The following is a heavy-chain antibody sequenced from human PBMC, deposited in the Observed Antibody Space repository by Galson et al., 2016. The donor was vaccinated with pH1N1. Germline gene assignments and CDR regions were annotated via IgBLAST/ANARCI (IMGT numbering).Heavy chain of an antibody. CDR1: GYSFTRYW. V-gene: IGHV5-51*03. Sequence: QSGAEVKKPGESLKISCKGSGYSFTRYWIGWVRQMPGKGLEWMGIIYPGDSDTRYSPSFQGQVTISADKSISTAYLQWSSLKASDTAMYYCASGGYCSGGSCYSAAFDIWGQGTMATVSS. CDR2: IYPGDSDT. CDR3: ASGGYCSGGSCYSAAFDI. D-gene: IGHD2-15*01. J-gene: IGHJ3*02.